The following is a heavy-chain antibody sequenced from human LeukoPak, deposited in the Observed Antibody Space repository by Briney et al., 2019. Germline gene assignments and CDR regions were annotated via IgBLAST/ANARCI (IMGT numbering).Heavy chain of an antibody. Sequence: PGGSLRLSCAASGFTFSNAWMSWVRQAPGKGLEWVGFIRSKAYGGTTEYAASVKGRFTISRDDSKSIAYQQMNSLKTEDTAAYYCTRAYCGGDCYSGQYFQHWGQGTLVTVSS. CDR1: GFTFSNAW. CDR3: TRAYCGGDCYSGQYFQH. CDR2: IRSKAYGGTT. J-gene: IGHJ1*01. D-gene: IGHD2-21*02. V-gene: IGHV3-49*04.